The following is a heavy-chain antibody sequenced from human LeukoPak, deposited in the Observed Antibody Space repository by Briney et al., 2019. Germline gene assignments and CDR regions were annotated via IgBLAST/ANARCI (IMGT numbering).Heavy chain of an antibody. D-gene: IGHD6-13*01. CDR1: GFSISDYW. Sequence: GGSLRLSCAAPGFSISDYWMTWVRQAPGKGLEWVANIKQDGSAKYYVDSVKGRFTISRDDSKNSLYLQMDSLRAEDTAVYYCARDPRSSWYRAIDYWGQGSLVTVSS. CDR3: ARDPRSSWYRAIDY. V-gene: IGHV3-7*01. J-gene: IGHJ4*02. CDR2: IKQDGSAK.